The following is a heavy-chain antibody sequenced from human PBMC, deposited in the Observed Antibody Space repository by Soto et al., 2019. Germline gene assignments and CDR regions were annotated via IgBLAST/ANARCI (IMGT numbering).Heavy chain of an antibody. Sequence: ASEMMRVRWTVVEGKSIDSGCCRGLIRQPPGKGLEWIGSIYYSGSTYYNPSLKIRVTISVDTSKNQFSLKLSSVTAADTAVYYCASPFRGPPHYMDVWGKGTTVTVSS. CDR3: ASPFRGPPHYMDV. CDR1: EGKSIDSGCC. CDR2: IYYSGST. J-gene: IGHJ6*03. V-gene: IGHV4-39*01. D-gene: IGHD3-16*01.